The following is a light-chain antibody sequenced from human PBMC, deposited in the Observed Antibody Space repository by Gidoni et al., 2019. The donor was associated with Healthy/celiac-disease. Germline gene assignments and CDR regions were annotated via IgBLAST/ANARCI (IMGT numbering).Light chain of an antibody. Sequence: DIQMTQSPSSLSASVGDRVTITCRASQSISSYLNWYQQQPGKAPKLLIYAASSLQSGVPSRFSGSGAGTDFTLTISSLQPEDFATYYCQQSYSTPGYTFGQXTKLEIK. J-gene: IGKJ2*01. CDR2: AAS. V-gene: IGKV1-39*01. CDR3: QQSYSTPGYT. CDR1: QSISSY.